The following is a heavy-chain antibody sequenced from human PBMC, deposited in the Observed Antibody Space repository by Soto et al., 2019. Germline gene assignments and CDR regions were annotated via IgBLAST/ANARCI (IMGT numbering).Heavy chain of an antibody. J-gene: IGHJ4*02. CDR3: AREARDYVGDGYHDGK. CDR1: GDSISNYY. CDR2: IYTNGGT. Sequence: SETLSLTCTVSGDSISNYYWSWMRQPAGKGLEWIGRIYTNGGTDYNPSLKGRVTMSVDTSKNQFSLKLSSMTAADTAVYYCAREARDYVGDGYHDGKWGQGTRVTVSS. V-gene: IGHV4-4*07. D-gene: IGHD2-21*01.